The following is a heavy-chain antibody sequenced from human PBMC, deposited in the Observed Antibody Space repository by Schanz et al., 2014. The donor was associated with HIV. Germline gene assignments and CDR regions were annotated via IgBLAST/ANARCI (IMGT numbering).Heavy chain of an antibody. CDR3: ARLYYDFWVDV. CDR2: INSGNRYI. D-gene: IGHD3-3*01. Sequence: EVQLVESGGGLVKPGGSLRLSCAGSGFTFSTYSMNWVRRAPGKGLEWVSAINSGNRYIYYADSVKGRFTISRDNAKNSLYLQMNRLRAEDTAVYYCARLYYDFWVDVWGQGTTVTVSS. V-gene: IGHV3-21*01. CDR1: GFTFSTYS. J-gene: IGHJ6*02.